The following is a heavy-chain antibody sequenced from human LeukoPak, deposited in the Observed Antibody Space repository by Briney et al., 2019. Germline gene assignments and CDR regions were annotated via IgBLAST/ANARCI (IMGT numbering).Heavy chain of an antibody. Sequence: ATVQVSCKASGYTFTGYYMHWVRQAPGQGLEWMGWINPNSGGTNYAQKFQGWVTMTRDTSISTAYMELSRLRSEDTAVYFCARDGGSFSYNMDVWGQGTTVTVSS. CDR1: GYTFTGYY. D-gene: IGHD1-26*01. J-gene: IGHJ6*02. V-gene: IGHV1-2*04. CDR2: INPNSGGT. CDR3: ARDGGSFSYNMDV.